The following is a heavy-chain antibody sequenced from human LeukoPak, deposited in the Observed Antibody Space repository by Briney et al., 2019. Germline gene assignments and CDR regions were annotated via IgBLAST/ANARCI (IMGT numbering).Heavy chain of an antibody. CDR3: ARDGPDWYFDY. CDR2: IWYDGSNK. J-gene: IGHJ4*02. D-gene: IGHD3-9*01. V-gene: IGHV3-33*08. CDR1: KFTLSSSW. Sequence: GGSLRLSCAGSKFTLSSSWMSWGRQAPGQGLEGVAVIWYDGSNKYYADSVKGRFTISRDNSKNTLYLQMNSLRAEDPAVYYCARDGPDWYFDYWGQGTLVTVSS.